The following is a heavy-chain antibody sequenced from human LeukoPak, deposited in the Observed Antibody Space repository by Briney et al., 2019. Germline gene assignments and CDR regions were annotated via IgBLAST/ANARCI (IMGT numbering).Heavy chain of an antibody. V-gene: IGHV1-2*02. CDR2: INPNSGGT. Sequence: ASVKVSCKASGYTFTGYYMHWVRQAPGQGLEWMGWINPNSGGTNYAQKFQGRVTMTRDTSISTAYMELCRLRSDDTAVYYCASGSSAALHDYYGSGSYYNLGYWGQGTLVTVSS. J-gene: IGHJ4*02. CDR3: ASGSSAALHDYYGSGSYYNLGY. D-gene: IGHD3-10*01. CDR1: GYTFTGYY.